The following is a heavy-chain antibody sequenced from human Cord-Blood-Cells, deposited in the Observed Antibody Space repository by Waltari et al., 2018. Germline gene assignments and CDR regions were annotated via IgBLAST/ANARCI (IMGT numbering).Heavy chain of an antibody. CDR2: IWYDGSNK. D-gene: IGHD6-19*01. J-gene: IGHJ1*01. CDR3: ASSQWLEYFQH. Sequence: QVQLVESGGGVVQPGRSLRLSCAASGFTFSSYGMHGVRQAPGKGLEWVAVIWYDGSNKYYADSVKGRFTISRDNSKNTLYLQMNSLRAEDTAVYYCASSQWLEYFQHWGQGTLVTVSS. V-gene: IGHV3-33*01. CDR1: GFTFSSYG.